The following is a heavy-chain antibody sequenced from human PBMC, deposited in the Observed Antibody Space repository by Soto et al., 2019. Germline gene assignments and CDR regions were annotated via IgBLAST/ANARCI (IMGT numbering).Heavy chain of an antibody. J-gene: IGHJ4*02. CDR2: IIPIFGTA. CDR1: GGTFSSYA. CDR3: ADAYRTIRSGYYSGYFDY. D-gene: IGHD3-22*01. V-gene: IGHV1-69*13. Sequence: SVKVSCKASGGTFSSYAISWVRQAPGQGLEWMGGIIPIFGTANYAQKFQGRVTITADESTSTAYMELSSLRSEDTAVYYCADAYRTIRSGYYSGYFDYWGQGTLVTVSS.